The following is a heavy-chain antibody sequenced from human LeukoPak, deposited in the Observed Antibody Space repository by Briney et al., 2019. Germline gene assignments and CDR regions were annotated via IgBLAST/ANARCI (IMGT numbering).Heavy chain of an antibody. D-gene: IGHD1-26*01. CDR2: ISSNGGST. Sequence: GGSLRLSCAASGFIFSNYAMHWVRRAPGKGLEYVSGISSNGGSTFYASSVKGRFTISRDNSKNTLYLQMGSLRAEDMAVYYCARAEWEQLRWGIDYWGQGSLVTVSS. CDR3: ARAEWEQLRWGIDY. J-gene: IGHJ4*02. CDR1: GFIFSNYA. V-gene: IGHV3-64*01.